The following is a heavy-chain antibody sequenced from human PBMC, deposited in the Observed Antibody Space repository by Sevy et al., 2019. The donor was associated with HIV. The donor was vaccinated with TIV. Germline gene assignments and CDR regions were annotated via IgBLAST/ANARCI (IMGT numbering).Heavy chain of an antibody. CDR3: ARASHLWFGDLKGYYYYYMDV. J-gene: IGHJ6*03. D-gene: IGHD3-10*01. V-gene: IGHV4-61*02. CDR1: GGSISSGSYY. Sequence: SETLSLTCTVSGGSISSGSYYWSWIRQPAGKGLEWIGRIYTSGSTNYNPSLTSRVTISVDTSKNQFSLKLSSVTAAVTAVYYCARASHLWFGDLKGYYYYYMDVWGQGTTVTVSS. CDR2: IYTSGST.